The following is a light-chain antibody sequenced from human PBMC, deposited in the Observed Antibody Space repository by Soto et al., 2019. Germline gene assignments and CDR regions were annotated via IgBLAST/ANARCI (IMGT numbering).Light chain of an antibody. V-gene: IGKV3-20*01. CDR3: QQYGSSRLT. J-gene: IGKJ4*01. Sequence: EIVLTQSPGTLSLSPGERATLSCRASQSVSSSYLAWYQQKPGQAPRLLIYGASSRATGIPDRFSGSGSGTDFTLTIRRLDPEDFAVYSCQQYGSSRLTFGGGTKVDIK. CDR1: QSVSSSY. CDR2: GAS.